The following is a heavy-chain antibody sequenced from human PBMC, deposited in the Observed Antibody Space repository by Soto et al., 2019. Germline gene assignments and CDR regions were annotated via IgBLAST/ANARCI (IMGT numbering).Heavy chain of an antibody. CDR3: ARWNEGMDV. D-gene: IGHD1-1*01. CDR2: IYYNGIT. Sequence: QVQLQESGPGLVKPSETLPLTCTVSGGSVSYFYWSWMRQPPGKGLEWIGYIYYNGITDYNPSLGSLVTISVDTTKNQFSLRLSSVTAADTALYYCARWNEGMDVWGQGTTVTVSS. CDR1: GGSVSYFY. J-gene: IGHJ6*02. V-gene: IGHV4-59*08.